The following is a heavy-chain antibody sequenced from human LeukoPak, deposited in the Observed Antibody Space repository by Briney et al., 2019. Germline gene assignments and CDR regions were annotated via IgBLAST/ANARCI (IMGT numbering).Heavy chain of an antibody. CDR3: ARWSGYGFDP. Sequence: GGSLRLSCAASGLTFDDYAMHWVRQAPGKGLEWVSGISWNSGSIGYADSVKGRFTISRDNAKNSLYLQMNSLRAEDTALYYCARWSGYGFDPWGQGTLVTVSS. J-gene: IGHJ5*02. CDR1: GLTFDDYA. V-gene: IGHV3-9*01. D-gene: IGHD3-3*01. CDR2: ISWNSGSI.